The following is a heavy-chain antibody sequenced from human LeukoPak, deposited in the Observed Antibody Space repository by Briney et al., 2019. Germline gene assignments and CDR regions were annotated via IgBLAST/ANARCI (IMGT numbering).Heavy chain of an antibody. CDR3: ARAHSWYFDL. J-gene: IGHJ2*01. D-gene: IGHD4-11*01. Sequence: KPSETLSLTCAVSGGSISSGGYSWSWIRQPPGKGLEWIGYIYHSGSTYYNPSLKSRVTISVDRSKNQFSLKLSSVTAADTAVYYCARAHSWYFDLWGRGTPVTVSS. CDR2: IYHSGST. V-gene: IGHV4-30-2*01. CDR1: GGSISSGGYS.